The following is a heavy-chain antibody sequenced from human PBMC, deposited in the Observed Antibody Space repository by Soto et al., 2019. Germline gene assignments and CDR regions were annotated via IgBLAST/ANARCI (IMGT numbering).Heavy chain of an antibody. V-gene: IGHV4-39*07. Sequence: PSETLSLTFTVSGGSISSSSYYWGWIRQPKGKGLEWIGSIYYSGSTYYNPSLKSRVTISVDRSKNQFSLKLSSVTAADTAVYYCARAAERLTVYYYDSSGPLGGYFDYWGQGTLVTVSS. CDR2: IYYSGST. D-gene: IGHD3-22*01. CDR3: ARAAERLTVYYYDSSGPLGGYFDY. CDR1: GGSISSSSYY. J-gene: IGHJ4*02.